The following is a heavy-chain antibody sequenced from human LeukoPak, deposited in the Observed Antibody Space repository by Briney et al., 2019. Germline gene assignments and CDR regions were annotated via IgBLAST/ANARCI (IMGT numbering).Heavy chain of an antibody. CDR3: ARGLRIVATMWSPSKKYYFDY. CDR1: GGSFSGYY. Sequence: SETLSLTCAVYGGSFSGYYWSWIRQPPGKGLEWIGEINHSGSTNYNPSLKSRVTISVDTSKNQFSLKLSSVTAADTAVYYCARGLRIVATMWSPSKKYYFDYWGQGTLVTVSS. J-gene: IGHJ4*02. D-gene: IGHD5-12*01. V-gene: IGHV4-34*01. CDR2: INHSGST.